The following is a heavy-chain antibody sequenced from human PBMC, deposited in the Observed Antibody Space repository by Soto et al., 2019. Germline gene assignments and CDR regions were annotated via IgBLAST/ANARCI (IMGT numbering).Heavy chain of an antibody. Sequence: QVQLVESGGGVVQPGRSLRLSCAASGFTFSSYGMHWVRQAPGKGLGWVAVISYDGSNKYYADSVKGRFTISRDNSKNPLYLQMNSLRAEDTAVYYCAPSFGAFDYWGQGTLVTVSS. CDR1: GFTFSSYG. CDR2: ISYDGSNK. J-gene: IGHJ4*02. V-gene: IGHV3-30*03. CDR3: APSFGAFDY. D-gene: IGHD3-10*01.